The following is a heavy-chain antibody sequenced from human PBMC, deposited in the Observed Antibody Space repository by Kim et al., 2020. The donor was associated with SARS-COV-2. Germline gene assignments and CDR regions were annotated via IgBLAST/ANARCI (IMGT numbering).Heavy chain of an antibody. CDR3: ARGGPDYGDYGRINWFDP. CDR1: GGSISSYY. Sequence: SETLSLTCTVSGGSISSYYWSWIRQPPGKGLEWIGYIYYSGSTNYNPSLKSRVTISVDTSKNQFSLKLSSVTAADTAVYYCARGGPDYGDYGRINWFDPWGQGTLVTVSS. CDR2: IYYSGST. D-gene: IGHD4-17*01. V-gene: IGHV4-59*01. J-gene: IGHJ5*02.